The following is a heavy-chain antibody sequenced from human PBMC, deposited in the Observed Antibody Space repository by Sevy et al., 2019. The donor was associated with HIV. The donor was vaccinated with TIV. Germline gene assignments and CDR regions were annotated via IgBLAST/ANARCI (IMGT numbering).Heavy chain of an antibody. Sequence: SQTLSLTCAISGDSVSSNGAAWNWIRQSPSRGLEWLGRTYYRSKWYNNYAVSVKSRITINPDTSKNQFSLHLDSMTPEDTAVYYCARAMTTWDGRGGNCFDSWGQGILVTVSS. CDR2: TYYRSKWYN. CDR1: GDSVSSNGAA. D-gene: IGHD4-17*01. J-gene: IGHJ5*01. CDR3: ARAMTTWDGRGGNCFDS. V-gene: IGHV6-1*01.